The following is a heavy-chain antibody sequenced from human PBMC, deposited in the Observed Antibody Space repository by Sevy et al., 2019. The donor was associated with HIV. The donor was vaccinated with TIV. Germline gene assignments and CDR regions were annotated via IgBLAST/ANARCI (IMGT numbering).Heavy chain of an antibody. CDR2: IKQDGSGK. J-gene: IGHJ6*02. D-gene: IGHD6-13*01. V-gene: IGHV3-7*01. CDR3: ARDTGGIGMDV. CDR1: GFTFSSHW. Sequence: GGSLRLSCAASGFTFSSHWMSWVRQAPGKGLEWVANIKQDGSGKCYVDSVKGRFTISRDNAKNSLSLQMNSLRAEDTAVYYCARDTGGIGMDVWGQGTTVTVSS.